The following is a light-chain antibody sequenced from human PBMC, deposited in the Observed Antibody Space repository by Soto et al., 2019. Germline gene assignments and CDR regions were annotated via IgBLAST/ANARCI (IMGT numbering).Light chain of an antibody. CDR1: QSVSSTY. Sequence: EIVVTQSPGTLSLSPVERVTLSFRASQSVSSTYLAWYQQKPGQAPRLLIYGASSRATGIPDRFSGSGSGTDFTLTISRLEPEDFAVYYCQQYGSSPGWTFGQGTKVDIK. CDR2: GAS. V-gene: IGKV3-20*01. CDR3: QQYGSSPGWT. J-gene: IGKJ1*01.